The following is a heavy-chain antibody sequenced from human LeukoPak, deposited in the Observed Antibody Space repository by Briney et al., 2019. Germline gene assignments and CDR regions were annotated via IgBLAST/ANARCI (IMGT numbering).Heavy chain of an antibody. D-gene: IGHD5-18*01. V-gene: IGHV3-11*04. J-gene: IGHJ4*02. Sequence: PGGSLRLSCAASGLTFSDYYMSWIRQAPGKGLEWVSYISSSGSTIYYADSVKGRFTISRDNAKNSLYLQMNSLSAEDTAVYYCARGFRDTAMFLDYWGQGTLVTVSP. CDR2: ISSSGSTI. CDR3: ARGFRDTAMFLDY. CDR1: GLTFSDYY.